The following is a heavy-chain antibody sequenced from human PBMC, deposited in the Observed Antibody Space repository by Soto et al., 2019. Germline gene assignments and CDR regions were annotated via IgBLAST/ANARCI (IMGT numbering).Heavy chain of an antibody. CDR3: ARVRQTLAAAGTSYYYYMDV. D-gene: IGHD6-13*01. CDR1: GGSFSGYY. V-gene: IGHV4-34*01. J-gene: IGHJ6*03. Sequence: SETLSLTCAVYGGSFSGYYWSWIRQPPGKGLEWIGEINHSGSTNYNPSLKSRVTISVDTSKNQFSLKLSSVTAADTAVYYCARVRQTLAAAGTSYYYYMDVWGKGTTVTVSS. CDR2: INHSGST.